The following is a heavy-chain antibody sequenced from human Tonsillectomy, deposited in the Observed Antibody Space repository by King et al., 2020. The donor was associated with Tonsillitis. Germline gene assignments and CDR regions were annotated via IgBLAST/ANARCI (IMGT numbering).Heavy chain of an antibody. CDR2: IDTSGTT. Sequence: VQLVESGGGLVQPGGSLRLSCIVSGISVSGNVMSWVRQAPGKGLEWVSLIDTSGTTSYADSVKGRFTISRHTYNNTVYLQMNSLSPEDTAVYFCARGPNFDSWGQGARVTVSS. CDR1: GISVSGNV. V-gene: IGHV3-53*04. CDR3: ARGPNFDS. J-gene: IGHJ4*02.